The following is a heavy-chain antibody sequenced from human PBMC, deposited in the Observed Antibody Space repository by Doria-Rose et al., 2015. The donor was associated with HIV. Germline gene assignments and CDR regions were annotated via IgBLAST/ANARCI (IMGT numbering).Heavy chain of an antibody. Sequence: VQLVQSGGGLVRPGGSLRLSCATSGFTFSSHRINWVRQAPGKGLEWVCSISSTSAYINYADSVRGRFTIPRDNTRNSLYLQMDSLRAEDTAIYYCATGVTLDYWGQGTLVTVSS. D-gene: IGHD3-10*01. CDR2: ISSTSAYI. CDR3: ATGVTLDY. CDR1: GFTFSSHR. J-gene: IGHJ4*02. V-gene: IGHV3-21*01.